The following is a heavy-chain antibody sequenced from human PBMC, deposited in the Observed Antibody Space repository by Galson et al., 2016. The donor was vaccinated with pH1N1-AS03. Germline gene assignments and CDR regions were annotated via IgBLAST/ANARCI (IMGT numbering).Heavy chain of an antibody. J-gene: IGHJ4*02. CDR3: ATNALKVRVDY. D-gene: IGHD1-1*01. V-gene: IGHV3-23*01. Sequence: SLRLSCAASGFTFSDYAMGWVRQAPGKGLEWLAEISGTGGSPFYADSVKGRVTISGDNSKSTVYLQMTSLRAEDTAVYYCATNALKVRVDYWGQGTLVTVSS. CDR1: GFTFSDYA. CDR2: ISGTGGSP.